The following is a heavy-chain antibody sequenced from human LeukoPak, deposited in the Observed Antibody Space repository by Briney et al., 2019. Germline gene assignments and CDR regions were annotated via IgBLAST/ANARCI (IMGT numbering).Heavy chain of an antibody. CDR2: ISNNAYVT. CDR1: GFPFSTYA. D-gene: IGHD3-10*01. CDR3: AKGLSSGPYYFDY. V-gene: IGHV3-23*01. Sequence: GGSLRLSCAASGFPFSTYAMYWVRQAPGKGLEWVSAISNNAYVTDYADSVKGRFTISRGNSKNTLYLQMNSLRADDTAVYFCAKGLSSGPYYFDYWGQGSLVTVSS. J-gene: IGHJ4*02.